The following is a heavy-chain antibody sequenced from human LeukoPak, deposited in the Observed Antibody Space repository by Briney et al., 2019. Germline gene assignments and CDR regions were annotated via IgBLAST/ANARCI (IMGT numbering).Heavy chain of an antibody. CDR1: GCTFSSYA. J-gene: IGHJ3*02. V-gene: IGHV1-69*05. Sequence: ASVKVSCKASGCTFSSYAISWVRQAPGQGLEWMGGISPIFGTANYAQKFQGRVTMTTDESTSTAYMELSSLRSEDTAVYYCARGGELRDAFDIWGQGTMVTVSS. D-gene: IGHD1-7*01. CDR2: ISPIFGTA. CDR3: ARGGELRDAFDI.